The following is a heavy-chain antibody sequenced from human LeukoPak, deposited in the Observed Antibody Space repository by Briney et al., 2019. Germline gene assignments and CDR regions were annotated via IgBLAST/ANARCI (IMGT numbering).Heavy chain of an antibody. D-gene: IGHD2-15*01. Sequence: PSETLSLTCAVYGGSFSGYYWSWIRQPPGKGLEWIGEINHSGSTNYNPSLKSRVIISVDTSKNQFSLKLSSVTAADTAVYYCASLGYCSGGGCRNYYYYMDVWGKGTTVTVSS. CDR2: INHSGST. CDR1: GGSFSGYY. J-gene: IGHJ6*03. CDR3: ASLGYCSGGGCRNYYYYMDV. V-gene: IGHV4-34*01.